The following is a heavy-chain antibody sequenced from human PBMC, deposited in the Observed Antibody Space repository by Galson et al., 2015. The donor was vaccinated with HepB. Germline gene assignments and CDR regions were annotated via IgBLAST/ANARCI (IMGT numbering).Heavy chain of an antibody. CDR2: IKQDGSEK. CDR1: GFTFSSYW. V-gene: IGHV3-7*03. Sequence: SLRLSCAASGFTFSSYWMSWVRQAPGKGLEWVANIKQDGSEKYYVDSVKGRFTISRDNAKNSLYLQMNSLRAEDTAVYYCARAAVLGYCSSTSCPRWQLVLNYGMDVWGPGTTVTASS. J-gene: IGHJ6*02. D-gene: IGHD2-2*01. CDR3: ARAAVLGYCSSTSCPRWQLVLNYGMDV.